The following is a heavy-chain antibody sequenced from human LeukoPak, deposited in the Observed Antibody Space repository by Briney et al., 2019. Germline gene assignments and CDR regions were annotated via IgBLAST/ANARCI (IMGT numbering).Heavy chain of an antibody. CDR3: ARGPRYNWNSNYFPFDY. D-gene: IGHD1-7*01. V-gene: IGHV3-11*04. CDR1: GFTFIDFY. Sequence: GWSLRLSCAASGFTFIDFYMSWFRQAPGKGLEWVSYISDSGSAIAYADSVKGRFTISRDNHKTSLYLQMNSLRVEDTAVYYCARGPRYNWNSNYFPFDYWGQGTLVTVSS. J-gene: IGHJ4*02. CDR2: ISDSGSAI.